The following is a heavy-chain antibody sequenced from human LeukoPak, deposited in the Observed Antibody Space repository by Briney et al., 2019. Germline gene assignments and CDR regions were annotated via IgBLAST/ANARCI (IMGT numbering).Heavy chain of an antibody. CDR3: ARALWGRNYHYGSGSSDAFDI. V-gene: IGHV3-43*02. J-gene: IGHJ3*02. CDR2: ISGDGGST. Sequence: GGSLRLSCAASGFTFDDYAMHWVRQAPGKGLEWVSLISGDGGSTYYADSVKGRFTISRDNSKNSLYLQMNSLRAEDTAVYYCARALWGRNYHYGSGSSDAFDIWGQGTMVTVSS. CDR1: GFTFDDYA. D-gene: IGHD3-10*01.